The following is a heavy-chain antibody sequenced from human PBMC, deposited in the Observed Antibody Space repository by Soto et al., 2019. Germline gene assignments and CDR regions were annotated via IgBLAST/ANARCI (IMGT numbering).Heavy chain of an antibody. V-gene: IGHV3-15*01. CDR1: GFSFRNTW. D-gene: IGHD3-10*01. Sequence: EVQLVESGGGLVKPGGSLSLSCVGSGFSFRNTWMSWVRQAPGKGLEWVGRIKSKPDGETISYAAHVKDRFTISRDDSRNTLYLHMNSLKAEDTALYYCITDPSWSGDAFDLWGQGTRVTVSS. J-gene: IGHJ3*01. CDR2: IKSKPDGETI. CDR3: ITDPSWSGDAFDL.